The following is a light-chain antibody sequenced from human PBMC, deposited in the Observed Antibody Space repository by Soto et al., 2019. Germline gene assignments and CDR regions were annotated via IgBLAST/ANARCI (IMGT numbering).Light chain of an antibody. Sequence: QSALTQPRSVSGSPGQSVTISCTGTSSEVGGYKYVSWYQQHPGKVPNLIIYDVSERPSGVPDRFSGSKSGNTASLSISGLQAEDEADYYCCSYAGSYTVLFGGGTKVTVL. CDR1: SSEVGGYKY. CDR3: CSYAGSYTVL. J-gene: IGLJ2*01. V-gene: IGLV2-11*01. CDR2: DVS.